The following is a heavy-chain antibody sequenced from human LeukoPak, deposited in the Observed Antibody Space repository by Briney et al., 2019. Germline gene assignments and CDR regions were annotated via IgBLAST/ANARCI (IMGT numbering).Heavy chain of an antibody. Sequence: GGSLRLSCAASGFTFGIYGMSWVRQAPGKGLEWVSSIRGGSGSSYYADSVKGRFTISRDNSKNTLYLQMNSLRAEDTALYYCAKKGDDSSSSGQYYFDYWGQGALVTVSS. CDR3: AKKGDDSSSSGQYYFDY. D-gene: IGHD3-22*01. J-gene: IGHJ4*02. CDR2: IRGGSGSS. CDR1: GFTFGIYG. V-gene: IGHV3-23*01.